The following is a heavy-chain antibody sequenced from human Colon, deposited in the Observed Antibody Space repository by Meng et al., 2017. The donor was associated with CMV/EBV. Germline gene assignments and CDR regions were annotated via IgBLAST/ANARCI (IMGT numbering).Heavy chain of an antibody. CDR3: ATDRSLREIVPAAVAFGY. V-gene: IGHV3-23*01. D-gene: IGHD2-2*01. Sequence: GESLKISCEASQFTFKNFAMHWARQAPGKGLQWVSTISGSGLTTYYADSVKGRFTVSRDNSEDTLYLQMHSLRAEDTAVYYCATDRSLREIVPAAVAFGYWGQGTPVTVSS. CDR1: QFTFKNFA. J-gene: IGHJ4*02. CDR2: ISGSGLTT.